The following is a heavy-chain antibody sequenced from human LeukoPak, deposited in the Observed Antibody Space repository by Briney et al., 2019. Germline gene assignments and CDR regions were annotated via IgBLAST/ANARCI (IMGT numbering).Heavy chain of an antibody. CDR1: GYTFTSSD. CDR3: ARSNTSRRQITMVRGVIILAPVYYYYYMDV. V-gene: IGHV1-8*01. CDR2: MNPSSGNT. Sequence: GASVKVSCKASGYTFTSSDINWVRQATGQGLEWMGWMNPSSGNTGYAQKFQGRVTMTRNTSISTAYMELSSLRSEDTAVYYCARSNTSRRQITMVRGVIILAPVYYYYYMDVWGKGTTVTVSS. J-gene: IGHJ6*03. D-gene: IGHD3-10*01.